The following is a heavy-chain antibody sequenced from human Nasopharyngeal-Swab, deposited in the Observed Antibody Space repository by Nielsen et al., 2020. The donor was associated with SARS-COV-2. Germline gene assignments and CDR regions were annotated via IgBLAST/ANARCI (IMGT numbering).Heavy chain of an antibody. Sequence: GESLKISCAASGFTFSTYGMHWVRQAPGKGLEWVAILWHDGSKEYCADSLNDRFTISRDNSKNTLYLQMNSLRAEDTAVYFCARDLSGSIDYWGQGTLVTVSS. D-gene: IGHD3-10*01. CDR2: LWHDGSKE. CDR1: GFTFSTYG. J-gene: IGHJ4*02. CDR3: ARDLSGSIDY. V-gene: IGHV3-33*01.